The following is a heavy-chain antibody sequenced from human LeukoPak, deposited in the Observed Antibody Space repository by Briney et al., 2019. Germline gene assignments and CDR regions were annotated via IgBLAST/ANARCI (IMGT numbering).Heavy chain of an antibody. V-gene: IGHV3-23*01. J-gene: IGHJ4*02. Sequence: GGSLRLSCAASGFAFANYAMSWVRQAPGKGLEWVSAVSGSGGSTYYADSVKARFTISRDNAKNSPYLQLNSLTAEDTAVYYCCRSLGELSDWGQGTLVTVSS. CDR3: CRSLGELSD. CDR2: VSGSGGST. CDR1: GFAFANYA. D-gene: IGHD3-16*02.